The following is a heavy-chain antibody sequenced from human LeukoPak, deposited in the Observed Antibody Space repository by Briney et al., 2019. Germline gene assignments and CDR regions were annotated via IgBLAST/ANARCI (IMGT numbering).Heavy chain of an antibody. Sequence: APVKASCKASGFTFTRYAMIWVRQAPGHRVEWVGWINTNTGNPTYAQGFTGRFVFSLDTSVSTAYLQISSLKAEDTAVYYCARHLPGIANYFDYWGQGTLVTVSS. J-gene: IGHJ4*02. D-gene: IGHD6-13*01. V-gene: IGHV7-4-1*02. CDR1: GFTFTRYA. CDR3: ARHLPGIANYFDY. CDR2: INTNTGNP.